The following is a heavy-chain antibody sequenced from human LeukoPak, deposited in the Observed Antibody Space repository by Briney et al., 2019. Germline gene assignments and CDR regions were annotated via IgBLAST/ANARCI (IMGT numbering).Heavy chain of an antibody. CDR3: ARDQYDTWSRRGNFDS. D-gene: IGHD3-3*01. V-gene: IGHV3-7*03. CDR1: GFTFGKYW. CDR2: IKLDGSEK. J-gene: IGHJ4*02. Sequence: GGSLRLSCVASGFTFGKYWMSWVRQAPGKGLEWVANIKLDGSEKNYVDSVKGRFTISRDNTKNSLYPQMNSLRVEDTAVFYCARDQYDTWSRRGNFDSWGQGTLVIVSS.